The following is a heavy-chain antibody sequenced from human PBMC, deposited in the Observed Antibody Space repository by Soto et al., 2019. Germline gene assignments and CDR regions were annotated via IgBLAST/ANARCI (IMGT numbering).Heavy chain of an antibody. Sequence: QVQLVESGGGVVQPGRSLRLSCAASGFTLSNYAMHWVRQAPGKGLEWVTFISFDGSNTFYVDSVKGRFTISRDNSKNTRYLQMNSLRPEDTAVYYCVRSRGYLYDYWGQGTLVTVSS. J-gene: IGHJ4*02. CDR3: VRSRGYLYDY. CDR1: GFTLSNYA. D-gene: IGHD3-22*01. CDR2: ISFDGSNT. V-gene: IGHV3-30*04.